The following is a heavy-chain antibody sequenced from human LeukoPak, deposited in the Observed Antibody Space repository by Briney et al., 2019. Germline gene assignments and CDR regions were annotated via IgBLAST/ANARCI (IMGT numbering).Heavy chain of an antibody. CDR1: GFTVSSNY. Sequence: GGSLRLSCAASGFTVSSNYMSWVRQAAGKGLGCVSVIYSGGSTYYADSVKGRFTISRDNSKNTLYLQMNSLRAEDTAVYYCARTLAAAGTGWFDPWGQGTLVTVSS. J-gene: IGHJ5*02. CDR2: IYSGGST. CDR3: ARTLAAAGTGWFDP. D-gene: IGHD6-13*01. V-gene: IGHV3-66*02.